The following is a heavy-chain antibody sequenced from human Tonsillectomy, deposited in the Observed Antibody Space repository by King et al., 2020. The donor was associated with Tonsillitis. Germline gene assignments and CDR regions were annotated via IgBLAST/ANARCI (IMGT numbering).Heavy chain of an antibody. CDR3: ANSVMGIEMATTGPWVHYSYYGMDV. D-gene: IGHD5-24*01. Sequence: VQLVESGGGLVQPGGSLRLSCAASGFTFSSYAMSWVRQAPGKGLEWVSAISGSGGSTYYADSVKGRFTISRDNSKNTLYLQMNSLRAEDTAVYYCANSVMGIEMATTGPWVHYSYYGMDVWGQGTTVTVSS. V-gene: IGHV3-23*04. CDR1: GFTFSSYA. CDR2: ISGSGGST. J-gene: IGHJ6*02.